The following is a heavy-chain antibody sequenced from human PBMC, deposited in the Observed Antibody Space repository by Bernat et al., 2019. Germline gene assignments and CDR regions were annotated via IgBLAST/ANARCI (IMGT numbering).Heavy chain of an antibody. CDR3: ARRGSSYPFTYFDY. V-gene: IGHV4-61*08. D-gene: IGHD5-18*01. CDR2: ISYSGST. J-gene: IGHJ4*02. CDR1: GDSVSSGGYY. Sequence: QVQLQESGPGLVKPSETLSLTCTVSGDSVSSGGYYWSWIRQPPGKGLEWIGYISYSGSTNYHPSLKSRVTISVDTSRNQFSLKLSSVAAADTAVYYCARRGSSYPFTYFDYWGQVTLVTVSS.